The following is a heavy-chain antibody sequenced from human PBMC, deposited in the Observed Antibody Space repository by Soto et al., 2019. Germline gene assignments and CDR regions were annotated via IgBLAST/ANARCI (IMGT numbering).Heavy chain of an antibody. CDR3: ARVSSGYYLTDY. Sequence: QVQLQESGPGLVKPSQTLSLTCTVSGGSISSGGYYWSWIRQHPGKGLEWIGYIYYSGSTYYNPSLTSRVTISVDTSKTQFSMKLSSVTAADTAVYYCARVSSGYYLTDYWGQGTLVTVSS. J-gene: IGHJ4*02. V-gene: IGHV4-31*03. CDR1: GGSISSGGYY. CDR2: IYYSGST. D-gene: IGHD3-22*01.